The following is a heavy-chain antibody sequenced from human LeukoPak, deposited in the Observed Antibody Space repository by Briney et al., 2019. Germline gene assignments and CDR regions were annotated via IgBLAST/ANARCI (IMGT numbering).Heavy chain of an antibody. V-gene: IGHV4-39*02. CDR1: GGSISSSSYY. J-gene: IGHJ4*02. CDR2: IYYSGST. Sequence: SETLSLTCTVSGGSISSSSYYWGWIRQPPGKGLEWIGSIYYSGSTYYNPSLKSRVTISVDTSKNQFSLKLSSVTAADTAVYYCARDNSPDHDYGDYPEDWGQGTLVTVSS. CDR3: ARDNSPDHDYGDYPED. D-gene: IGHD4-17*01.